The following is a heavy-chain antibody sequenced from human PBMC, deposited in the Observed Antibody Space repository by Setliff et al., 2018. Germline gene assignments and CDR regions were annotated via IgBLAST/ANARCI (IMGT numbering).Heavy chain of an antibody. CDR2: IKQDGSDK. V-gene: IGHV3-7*01. D-gene: IGHD4-17*01. CDR1: GFTFSSYW. J-gene: IGHJ4*02. CDR3: ARLRKDYGDYYYFDY. Sequence: GGSLRLSCAASGFTFSSYWMSWVRQAPGKGLEWVANIKQDGSDKYYVDSVRGRFTISRDNAKNSLYLQMNSLRAEDTAVYYCARLRKDYGDYYYFDYWGQGTLVTVSS.